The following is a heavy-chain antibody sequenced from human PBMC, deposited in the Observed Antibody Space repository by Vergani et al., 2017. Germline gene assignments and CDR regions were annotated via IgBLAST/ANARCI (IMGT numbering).Heavy chain of an antibody. CDR3: ARSQMATNDFDL. V-gene: IGHV1-18*04. D-gene: IGHD5-24*01. CDR2: ISPYNHKT. J-gene: IGHJ4*02. CDR1: GYTFVNHT. Sequence: QAQLGQSDSEVKKPGDSVTLSCQTSGYTFVNHTITWVRQAPGQGLEWMGWISPYNHKTLYSRKVGGRVTTTSDTSSSTVFLKLRRLSSDDTAIYYCARSQMATNDFDLWGRGTLVTVSS.